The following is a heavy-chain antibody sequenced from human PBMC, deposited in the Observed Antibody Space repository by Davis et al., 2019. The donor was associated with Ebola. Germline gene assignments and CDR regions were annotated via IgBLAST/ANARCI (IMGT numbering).Heavy chain of an antibody. CDR3: ARIVEGSGSSAFDY. CDR1: GFPLSNGRMG. J-gene: IGHJ4*02. CDR2: IFSTHRK. Sequence: SGPTLVKPTETLTLPCTVSGFPLSNGRMGVSWTRQPPGKALEWLAHIFSTHRKSSITSLKSRLTISKDTSKNQVVLTMTNMDPVDTGTYYCARIVEGSGSSAFDYWGQGTLVTVSS. V-gene: IGHV2-26*01. D-gene: IGHD3-10*01.